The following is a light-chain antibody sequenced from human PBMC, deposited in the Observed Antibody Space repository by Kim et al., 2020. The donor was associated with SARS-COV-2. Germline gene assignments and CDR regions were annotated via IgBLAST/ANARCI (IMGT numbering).Light chain of an antibody. J-gene: IGKJ4*01. Sequence: APLAVSPGDRAPLSCRASQSVSSNLAWYQQKPGQPPRLLIFGASTRATGIPARFSGSGSGTEFTLTISGLHSEDFAVYYCQSGLTFGGVTKVDIK. V-gene: IGKV3-15*01. CDR2: GAS. CDR1: QSVSSN. CDR3: QSGLT.